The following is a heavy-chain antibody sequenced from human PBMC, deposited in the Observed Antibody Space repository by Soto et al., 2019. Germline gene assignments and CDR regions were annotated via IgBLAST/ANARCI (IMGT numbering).Heavy chain of an antibody. CDR1: GYTFTIYG. D-gene: IGHD5-18*01. J-gene: IGHJ3*01. CDR3: ARERNVDTTMVKRRSLWGPIETSHVRDAFDV. CDR2: MSAYNGNT. Sequence: ASVKVCCKASGYTFTIYGISWVRQAPGQGLEWMGWMSAYNGNTGYAQKFQGRVTMTRDTSTSTAYMELNSLRAEDTAVYYCARERNVDTTMVKRRSLWGPIETSHVRDAFDVWGQGTMVTVSS. V-gene: IGHV1-18*01.